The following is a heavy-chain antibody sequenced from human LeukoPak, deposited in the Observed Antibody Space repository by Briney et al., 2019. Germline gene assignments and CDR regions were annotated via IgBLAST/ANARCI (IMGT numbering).Heavy chain of an antibody. Sequence: QTGGSLRLSCAASGFTFSSYSMHWVRQAPGKGLVWVSHINSDGSSTNYADSVKGRFTISRDNAKNTLYLQMNSLRAEDTAVYYCARTGIAARPTVWFDPWGQGTLVTVSS. CDR2: INSDGSST. D-gene: IGHD6-6*01. CDR3: ARTGIAARPTVWFDP. V-gene: IGHV3-74*01. J-gene: IGHJ5*02. CDR1: GFTFSSYS.